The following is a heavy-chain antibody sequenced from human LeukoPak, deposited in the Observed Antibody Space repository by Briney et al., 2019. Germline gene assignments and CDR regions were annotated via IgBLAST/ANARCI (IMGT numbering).Heavy chain of an antibody. CDR3: ASARGYSYGPAGL. Sequence: ASVKVSCKASGYTFTSYDINWVRQATGQGLEWMGWMNPNSGNTGYAQKFQGRVTMTRNTSISTAYMELSSLRSEDTAVYYCASARGYSYGPAGLWGQGTLVTVSS. D-gene: IGHD5-18*01. CDR1: GYTFTSYD. CDR2: MNPNSGNT. V-gene: IGHV1-8*01. J-gene: IGHJ4*02.